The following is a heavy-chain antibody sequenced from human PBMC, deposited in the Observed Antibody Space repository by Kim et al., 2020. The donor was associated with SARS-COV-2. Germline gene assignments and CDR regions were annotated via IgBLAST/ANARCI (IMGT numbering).Heavy chain of an antibody. D-gene: IGHD3-9*01. CDR1: GGSISRYY. J-gene: IGHJ6*02. V-gene: IGHV4-4*07. Sequence: SETLSLTCSVSGGSISRYYWSWIRQPAGKGLEWIGRIYASGSTNYNPSLKSRVTMSVDTSKNQFSLKLSSVTAADTAVYYCARGSNDILSFPMDVWGQGTTVTVSS. CDR2: IYASGST. CDR3: ARGSNDILSFPMDV.